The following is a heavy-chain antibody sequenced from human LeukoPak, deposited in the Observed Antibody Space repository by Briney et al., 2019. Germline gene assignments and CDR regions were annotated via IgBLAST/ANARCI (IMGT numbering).Heavy chain of an antibody. CDR3: ARGVTGTHYFYGMDV. D-gene: IGHD1-20*01. CDR1: GYTFTAYY. J-gene: IGHJ6*02. V-gene: IGHV1-2*04. Sequence: ASVNVSCKASGYTFTAYYTHWVRQAPGQGLEWMGWINPNSGGTNYAQKFQGWVTMTRDTSISTAYMELSRLRSDDTAVYYCARGVTGTHYFYGMDVWGQGTTVTVSS. CDR2: INPNSGGT.